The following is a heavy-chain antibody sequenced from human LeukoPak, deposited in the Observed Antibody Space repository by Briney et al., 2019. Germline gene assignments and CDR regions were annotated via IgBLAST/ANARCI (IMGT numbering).Heavy chain of an antibody. CDR2: INPNSGGT. V-gene: IGHV1-2*06. Sequence: GASVKVSCKASGYTFTGYYMHWVRQAPGQGLEGMGRINPNSGGTNYAQKFQGRVNMTRDTSISTAYMELSRLRSDDTAVYYCARTVELNYDSSGYYANWFDPWGQGTLVTVSS. CDR1: GYTFTGYY. CDR3: ARTVELNYDSSGYYANWFDP. D-gene: IGHD3-22*01. J-gene: IGHJ5*02.